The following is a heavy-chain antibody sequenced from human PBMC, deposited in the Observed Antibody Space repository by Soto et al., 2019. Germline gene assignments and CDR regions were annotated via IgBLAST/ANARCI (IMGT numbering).Heavy chain of an antibody. J-gene: IGHJ4*02. Sequence: PSETLSLTCTVSDGSISSGDYYWSWIRQPPGKGLEWIGNIYYSGSTYYNPSLKSRVTISIDTSKNQFSLKLSSVTAADTAVYYCASRKSSPYFDYWGQGTLVTVSS. D-gene: IGHD3-10*01. CDR3: ASRKSSPYFDY. V-gene: IGHV4-30-4*01. CDR1: DGSISSGDYY. CDR2: IYYSGST.